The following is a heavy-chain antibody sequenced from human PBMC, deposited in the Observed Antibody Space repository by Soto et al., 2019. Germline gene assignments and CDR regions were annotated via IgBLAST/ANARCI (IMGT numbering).Heavy chain of an antibody. Sequence: SETLSLTCIVSGVSVTSYTWSWVRQPANKGLEWIGRVFSSVSATYNPSLKSRVSISMDTAENRISLKLDSVTAADAGVHFCARDGMTTGDTWGPGTLVTVSS. J-gene: IGHJ4*02. V-gene: IGHV4-4*07. D-gene: IGHD2-21*02. CDR2: VFSSVSA. CDR3: ARDGMTTGDT. CDR1: GVSVTSYT.